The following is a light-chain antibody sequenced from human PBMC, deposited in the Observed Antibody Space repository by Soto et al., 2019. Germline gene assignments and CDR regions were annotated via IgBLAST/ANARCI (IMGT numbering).Light chain of an antibody. CDR1: QGISSY. CDR2: AAS. Sequence: AIRMTQSPSSLSASTGDRVTITCRASQGISSYLAWYQQKPGKAPKLLIYAASTLQSGVPSRFSGSGSGTDFTFTFSCLQSEDFATYYCQQYYSYSTFGQGTKVDIK. J-gene: IGKJ1*01. CDR3: QQYYSYST. V-gene: IGKV1-8*01.